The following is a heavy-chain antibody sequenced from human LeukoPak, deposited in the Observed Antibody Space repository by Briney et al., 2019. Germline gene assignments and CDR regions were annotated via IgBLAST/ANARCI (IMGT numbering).Heavy chain of an antibody. V-gene: IGHV4-34*01. Sequence: SETLSLTCAVYGGSFSGYYWSWIRQPPGKGLERIGEINHSGSTNYNPSLKSRVTISVDTPKNQFSLKLSSVTAADTAVYYCARQTGSGLFILPGGQGTLVTVSS. D-gene: IGHD3/OR15-3a*01. CDR1: GGSFSGYY. J-gene: IGHJ4*02. CDR3: ARQTGSGLFILP. CDR2: INHSGST.